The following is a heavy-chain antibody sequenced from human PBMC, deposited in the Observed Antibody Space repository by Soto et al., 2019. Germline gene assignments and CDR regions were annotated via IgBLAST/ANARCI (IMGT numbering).Heavy chain of an antibody. J-gene: IGHJ5*02. V-gene: IGHV4-30-4*01. CDR2: IHDSGNT. D-gene: IGHD4-17*01. CDR3: ARARGGDSGDYASLFDR. Sequence: VQLQESGPGLVTPSQTLSLTCTVFGGSVSIGDYLWSWIRQRPGKGLEWIGYIHDSGNTYYNPSFKSRLTISLDTSKNQFSLKVTSMTAADTAVYFCARARGGDSGDYASLFDRWGQGNLVTVSS. CDR1: GGSVSIGDYL.